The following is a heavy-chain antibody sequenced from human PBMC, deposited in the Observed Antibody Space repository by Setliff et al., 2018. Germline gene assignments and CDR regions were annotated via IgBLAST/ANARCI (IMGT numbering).Heavy chain of an antibody. D-gene: IGHD5-18*01. Sequence: RASVKVSCKASGYTFRSYAFAWVRQAPGQGLEWVGWISVYNGDTNYAQKFQGRVTLTTDTSTSTAYMELRSLTSDDSAFYYCARAPSVELVTIRTNSWFTYWGQGTLVTVS. CDR2: ISVYNGDT. V-gene: IGHV1-18*01. CDR3: ARAPSVELVTIRTNSWFTY. CDR1: GYTFRSYA. J-gene: IGHJ4*02.